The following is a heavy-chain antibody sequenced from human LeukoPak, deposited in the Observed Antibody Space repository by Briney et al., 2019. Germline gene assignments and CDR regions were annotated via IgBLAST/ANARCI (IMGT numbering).Heavy chain of an antibody. V-gene: IGHV3-53*01. D-gene: IGHD1-26*01. CDR1: GFTVSSNY. CDR3: AKLYNGSYYS. J-gene: IGHJ4*02. Sequence: PGGSLRLSCAASGFTVSSNYMSWVRQVPGKGLEWVSIIYAGGRTYFPDPVKGRFTISRDNSQNMLYLQLNSLRAEDTAVYYCAKLYNGSYYSWGQGTLVTVSS. CDR2: IYAGGRT.